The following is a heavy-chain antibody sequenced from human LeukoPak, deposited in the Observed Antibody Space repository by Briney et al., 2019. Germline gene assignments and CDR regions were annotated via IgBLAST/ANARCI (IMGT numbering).Heavy chain of an antibody. CDR2: ISHSGST. Sequence: SETLSLTCTVSAGSIRTYYWSWIRQPPGKGLEWIGCISHSGSTDCNPSLKSRLTMSVDTSKNQFSLKLTSVTAADTAMYYCARGLRPRDYYYYGLDVWGPGTTVTVSS. CDR3: ARGLRPRDYYYYGLDV. J-gene: IGHJ6*02. V-gene: IGHV4-59*01. CDR1: AGSIRTYY. D-gene: IGHD4-17*01.